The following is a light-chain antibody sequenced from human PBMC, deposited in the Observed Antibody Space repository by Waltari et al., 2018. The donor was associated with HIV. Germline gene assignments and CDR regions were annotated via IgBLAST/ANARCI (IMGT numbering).Light chain of an antibody. CDR2: NTN. CDR1: RSNIGVNS. CDR3: SAWDDNVNGL. V-gene: IGLV1-44*01. Sequence: QSVLTQPPSASGTIGQRVTISCLGRRSNIGVNSVNWYQQHPGTAPRLLIYNTNQRPSGVPDRFSGSKSGTSAYLAISGLQAADEADYYCSAWDDNVNGLFGGGTKLTVL. J-gene: IGLJ2*01.